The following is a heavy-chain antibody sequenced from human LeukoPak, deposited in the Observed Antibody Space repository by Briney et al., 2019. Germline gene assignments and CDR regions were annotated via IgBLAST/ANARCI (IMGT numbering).Heavy chain of an antibody. D-gene: IGHD1-1*01. CDR3: ARSGNYDC. CDR2: ISSTSSTI. J-gene: IGHJ4*02. Sequence: GGSLRLSCAASGFTFSSYSMSWVRQAPGKGLDWASYISSTSSTIYYADSVKGRFTISRDNAKNSVFLQMRSLGDEDTALYYCARSGNYDCWGQGTLVTVSS. V-gene: IGHV3-48*02. CDR1: GFTFSSYS.